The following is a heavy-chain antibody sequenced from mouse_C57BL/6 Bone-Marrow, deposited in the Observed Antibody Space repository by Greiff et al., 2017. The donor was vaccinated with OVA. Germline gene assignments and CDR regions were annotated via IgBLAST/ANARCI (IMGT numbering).Heavy chain of an antibody. CDR3: ARGNDYDVFAY. CDR1: GYTFTSYG. D-gene: IGHD2-4*01. J-gene: IGHJ3*01. V-gene: IGHV1-81*01. CDR2: IYPRSGNT. Sequence: VKLMESGAELARPGASVKLSCKASGYTFTSYGISWVKQRTGQGLEWIGEIYPRSGNTYYNEKFKGKATLTADKSSSTAYMELRSLTSEDSAVYFCARGNDYDVFAYWGQGTLVTVSA.